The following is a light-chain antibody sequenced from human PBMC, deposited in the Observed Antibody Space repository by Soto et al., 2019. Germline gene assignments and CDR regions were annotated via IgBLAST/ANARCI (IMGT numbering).Light chain of an antibody. Sequence: VLTQPPSAAGTPGQRVITSCSGPSANIGNNFVCWYQHLPGMAPKLLIYSTDQRPSGVPDRFSGSKSGTSASLAISGLRSEDDADCYCVAWDDSLSGLVFGTGTKVTVL. J-gene: IGLJ1*01. CDR3: VAWDDSLSGLV. CDR2: STD. V-gene: IGLV1-47*02. CDR1: SANIGNNF.